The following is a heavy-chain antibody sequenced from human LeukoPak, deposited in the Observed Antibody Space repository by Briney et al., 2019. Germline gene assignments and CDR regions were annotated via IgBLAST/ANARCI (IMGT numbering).Heavy chain of an antibody. CDR3: ARDLGEMATIPKHGMDV. D-gene: IGHD5-24*01. J-gene: IGHJ6*02. Sequence: PGGSLRLSCAASGFTFSSYGMHWVRQAPGKGLEWVAVISYDGSKKYYADSVKGRFTISRDNSRNTLYLQMNSLRGEDTAVYYCARDLGEMATIPKHGMDVWGQGTTVTVSS. CDR2: ISYDGSKK. CDR1: GFTFSSYG. V-gene: IGHV3-30*03.